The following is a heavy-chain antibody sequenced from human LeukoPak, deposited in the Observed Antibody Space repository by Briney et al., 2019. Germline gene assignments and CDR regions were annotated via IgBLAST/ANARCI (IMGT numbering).Heavy chain of an antibody. V-gene: IGHV3-20*04. D-gene: IGHD6-13*01. Sequence: GGSLRLSCAASGFTFSSYAMSWVRQAPGKGLEWVSGINWNGASTGYADSVKGRFTISRDNAKNSLYLQMNSLRAEDTALYYCAREGGSYSSSWYDYWGQGTLVTVSS. J-gene: IGHJ4*02. CDR2: INWNGAST. CDR3: AREGGSYSSSWYDY. CDR1: GFTFSSYA.